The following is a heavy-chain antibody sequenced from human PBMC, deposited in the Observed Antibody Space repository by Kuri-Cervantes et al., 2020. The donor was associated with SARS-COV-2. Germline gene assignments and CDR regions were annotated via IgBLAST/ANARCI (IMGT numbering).Heavy chain of an antibody. D-gene: IGHD1-1*01. CDR3: ARDCAAGIFDY. Sequence: GESLKISCAASGFTFSSYAMHWVRQAPGKGLEWVAVISYDGSNKYYADSVKGRFTISRDNSKNTLYLQMNSQRAEDTAVYYCARDCAAGIFDYWGQGTLVTVSS. CDR2: ISYDGSNK. J-gene: IGHJ4*02. CDR1: GFTFSSYA. V-gene: IGHV3-30-3*01.